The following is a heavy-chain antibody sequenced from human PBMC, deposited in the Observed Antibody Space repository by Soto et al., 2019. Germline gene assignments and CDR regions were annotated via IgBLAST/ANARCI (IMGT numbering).Heavy chain of an antibody. D-gene: IGHD2-15*01. Sequence: QVQLVEFGGGVVQPGRSLRLSCAASGFTFSSYGMHWVRQAPGKGLEWVAVISYDGSNKYYADSVKGRFTISRDNSKNTLYLQMSSLRAEDTAVYYCAKWKWGDGGIGYFEYWGQGTLVTVSS. V-gene: IGHV3-30*18. J-gene: IGHJ4*02. CDR3: AKWKWGDGGIGYFEY. CDR1: GFTFSSYG. CDR2: ISYDGSNK.